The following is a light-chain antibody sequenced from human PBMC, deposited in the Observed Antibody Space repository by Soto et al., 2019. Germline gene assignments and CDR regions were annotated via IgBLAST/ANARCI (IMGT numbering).Light chain of an antibody. CDR3: NSYTNSNTYV. J-gene: IGLJ1*01. V-gene: IGLV1-40*01. CDR1: SANIGAAYN. CDR2: GNN. Sequence: QSVLTQPPSVSGAPGQRVTISCTGSSANIGAAYNVDWYQQLPGTAPKLLIYGNNNRPSGVPARFSGSKSGNTASLTISGLQAEDEADYYCNSYTNSNTYVFGSGTKVTVL.